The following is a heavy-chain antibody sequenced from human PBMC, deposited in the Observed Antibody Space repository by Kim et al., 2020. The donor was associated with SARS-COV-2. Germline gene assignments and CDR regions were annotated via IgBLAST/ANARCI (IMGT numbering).Heavy chain of an antibody. J-gene: IGHJ4*02. D-gene: IGHD3-22*01. Sequence: GESLKISCKGSGYTFTNYWIAWVRQMPGKGLECMGIFYPGDSDTRYSPSLEGQVTFSVDKSLNTAYLRWSSLKASDTAMYYCARRRFSSDPFDYWGQGSL. CDR2: FYPGDSDT. CDR3: ARRRFSSDPFDY. CDR1: GYTFTNYW. V-gene: IGHV5-51*01.